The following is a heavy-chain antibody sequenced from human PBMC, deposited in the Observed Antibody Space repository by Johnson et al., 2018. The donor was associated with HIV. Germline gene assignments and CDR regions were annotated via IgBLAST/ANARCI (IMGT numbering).Heavy chain of an antibody. J-gene: IGHJ3*02. Sequence: QVQLVESGGGVVQVGRSLRLSCEASGFTFSRYGMHWVRQAPGKGLEWVAVIWYDGSNKNYTESVKGRFSISRDNAKNSLYLQMNSLRAEDTALYYCARERGSFEYSSSFAFDIWGQGTMVTVSS. CDR1: GFTFSRYG. CDR2: IWYDGSNK. V-gene: IGHV3-33*01. CDR3: ARERGSFEYSSSFAFDI. D-gene: IGHD6-6*01.